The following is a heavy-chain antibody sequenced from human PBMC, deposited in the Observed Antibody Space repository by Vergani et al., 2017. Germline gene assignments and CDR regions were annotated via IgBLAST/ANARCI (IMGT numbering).Heavy chain of an antibody. V-gene: IGHV4-4*07. J-gene: IGHJ4*02. D-gene: IGHD3-22*01. CDR1: GGSISSYY. CDR3: ARSPDYYDSSGYGYYFDY. Sequence: QVQLQESGPGLVKPSETLSLTCTVSGGSISSYYWSWIRQPAGKGLEWIGRIYTSGSTNYNPSLKSRVTMSVDTSTNQFSLKLSSVTAADTAVYYCARSPDYYDSSGYGYYFDYWGQGTLVTVSS. CDR2: IYTSGST.